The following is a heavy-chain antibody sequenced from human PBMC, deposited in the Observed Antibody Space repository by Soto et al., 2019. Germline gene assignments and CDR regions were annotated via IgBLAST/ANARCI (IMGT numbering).Heavy chain of an antibody. D-gene: IGHD2-8*02. V-gene: IGHV3-11*01. CDR3: ARDRGLCTRGACYSH. Sequence: QAQLAESGGGLVKPGGSLRLSCAASGYSFGKFYISWIRQSPGKGLEWIAYINHRGNTTYYADSVRGRFTISRDNANNMLFLQMDSLRAEDTAVYYCARDRGLCTRGACYSHWGQGTLVTVSS. CDR1: GYSFGKFY. CDR2: INHRGNTT. J-gene: IGHJ4*02.